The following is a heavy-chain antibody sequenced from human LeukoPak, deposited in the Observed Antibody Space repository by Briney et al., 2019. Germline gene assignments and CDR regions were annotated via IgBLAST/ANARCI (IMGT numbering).Heavy chain of an antibody. V-gene: IGHV1-2*02. J-gene: IGHJ5*02. CDR2: INPNSGGT. Sequence: ASVNVSCKASGYTFTGYYMHWVRQAPGQGLEWMGWINPNSGGTNYAQKCQGRVTMTRDTSISTAYMELSRLRSDDTAVYYCARGHNYCGGDGSPFDPWGQGTLVTVSS. CDR3: ARGHNYCGGDGSPFDP. D-gene: IGHD2-21*02. CDR1: GYTFTGYY.